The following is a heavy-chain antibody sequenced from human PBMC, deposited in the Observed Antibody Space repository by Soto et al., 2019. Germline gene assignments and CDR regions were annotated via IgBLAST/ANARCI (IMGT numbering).Heavy chain of an antibody. CDR2: INPNSGGT. D-gene: IGHD3-9*01. CDR3: ARETSQVPILTGLNWCDP. CDR1: GYTFTGYY. V-gene: IGHV1-2*07. Sequence: QVQLVQSGADVKKPGASVKASCKASGYTFTGYYMHWVRQAPGPGLEWMEWINPNSGGTNYAHKFQGRVTITRDTSISTAYMELSRLRSDDTAVYYCARETSQVPILTGLNWCDPWGQGTLVTVSS. J-gene: IGHJ5*02.